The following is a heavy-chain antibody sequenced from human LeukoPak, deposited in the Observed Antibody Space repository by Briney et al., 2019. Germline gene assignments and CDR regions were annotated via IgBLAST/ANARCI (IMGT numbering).Heavy chain of an antibody. CDR3: ARFRPTI. J-gene: IGHJ4*02. CDR2: IYYSGST. CDR1: GDSISSSSYY. V-gene: IGHV4-39*01. Sequence: SETLSLTCTVSGDSISSSSYYWGWIRQPPGKGLEWLGTIYYSGSTYYNPSLKSRVTISIDTSKNQCSLKLNSVTAADTAVYYCARFRPTIWGQGSLVYVSS. D-gene: IGHD5-24*01.